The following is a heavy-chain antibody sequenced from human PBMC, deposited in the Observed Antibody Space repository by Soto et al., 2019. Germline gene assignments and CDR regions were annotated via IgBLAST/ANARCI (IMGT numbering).Heavy chain of an antibody. D-gene: IGHD6-13*01. CDR1: GFTFSNAW. Sequence: GGSLRLSCAASGFTFSNAWMSWVRQAPGKGLEWVGRIKSKTDGGTTDYAAPVKGRFTISRDDSKNTLYLQMNSLKTEDTAVYYCTTEELYSSSWYRPAPSFDIWGQGTMVTV. J-gene: IGHJ3*02. CDR3: TTEELYSSSWYRPAPSFDI. CDR2: IKSKTDGGTT. V-gene: IGHV3-15*01.